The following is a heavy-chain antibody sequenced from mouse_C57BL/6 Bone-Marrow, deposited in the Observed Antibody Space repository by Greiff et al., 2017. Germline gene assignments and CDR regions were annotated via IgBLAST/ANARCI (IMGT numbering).Heavy chain of an antibody. V-gene: IGHV5-6*01. J-gene: IGHJ3*01. CDR2: ISSGGSYT. CDR1: GFTFSSYG. Sequence: EVKLMESGGDLVKPGGSLKLSCAASGFTFSSYGMSWVRQTPDKRLEWVATISSGGSYTYYPDSVKGRFTISRDNAKNTLYLQMSSLKSEDTAMYYCAREYYYGSGYAWFAYWGQGTLVTVSA. D-gene: IGHD1-1*01. CDR3: AREYYYGSGYAWFAY.